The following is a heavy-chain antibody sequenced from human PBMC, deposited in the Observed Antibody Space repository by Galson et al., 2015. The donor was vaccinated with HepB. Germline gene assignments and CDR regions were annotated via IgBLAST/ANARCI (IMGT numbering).Heavy chain of an antibody. V-gene: IGHV4-34*01. D-gene: IGHD2-15*01. CDR2: INHSGST. Sequence: SETLSLTCVVYGGSLSNYYWSWIRQPPGQGLEWIGEINHSGSTNYIPSLKSRVTISIDTSKTQFSLKLSSVTAADTAVYYCARGGRPRHCSGGSCARQPRYYYGMDVWGQGTTVTVSS. CDR3: ARGGRPRHCSGGSCARQPRYYYGMDV. CDR1: GGSLSNYY. J-gene: IGHJ6*02.